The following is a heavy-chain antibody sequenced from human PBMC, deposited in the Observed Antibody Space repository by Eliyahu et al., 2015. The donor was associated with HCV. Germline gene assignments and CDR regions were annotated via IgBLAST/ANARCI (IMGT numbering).Heavy chain of an antibody. CDR3: ARDDGTTGTRRDYYYYGMDV. CDR1: GGTFSSYA. V-gene: IGHV1-69*01. J-gene: IGHJ6*02. Sequence: QVQLVQSGAEVKKPGXSVKVSCKASGGTFSSYAISWVRQAPGQGLEWMGGIIPIFGTANYAQKFQGRVTITADESTSTAYMELSSLRSEDTAVYYCARDDGTTGTRRDYYYYGMDVWGQGTTVTVSS. CDR2: IIPIFGTA. D-gene: IGHD1-1*01.